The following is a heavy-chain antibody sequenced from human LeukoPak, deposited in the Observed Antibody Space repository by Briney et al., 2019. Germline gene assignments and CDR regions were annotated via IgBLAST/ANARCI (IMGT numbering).Heavy chain of an antibody. CDR2: IASDGSST. CDR3: ARGRPHGNDY. CDR1: GFTFSNAW. J-gene: IGHJ4*02. Sequence: PGGSLRLSCATSGFTFSNAWMNWVRQAPGKGLVWVSRIASDGSSTTYADSVKGRFSISRDNAKNTLYLQMNSLRVKDTAVYYCARGRPHGNDYWGQGTLVTVSS. D-gene: IGHD4-23*01. V-gene: IGHV3-74*01.